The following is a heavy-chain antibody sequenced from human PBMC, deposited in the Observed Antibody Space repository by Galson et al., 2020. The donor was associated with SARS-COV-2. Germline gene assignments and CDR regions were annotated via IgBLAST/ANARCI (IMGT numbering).Heavy chain of an antibody. CDR2: LSPPFPP. Sequence: SEPLSLTCAVSGYSLLPPPSFFFFLPPPFPLLSFLFLLSPPFPPSSPPSLPLPFTISVDTSKNQFSLRLDSVTAADTALYYCARQGVNMIVVVTVPGWYFDLWGRGTLVTVSS. J-gene: IGHJ2*01. CDR1: GYSLLPPPS. CDR3: ARQGVNMIVVVTVPGWYFDL. D-gene: IGHD3-22*01. V-gene: IGHV4-38-2*01.